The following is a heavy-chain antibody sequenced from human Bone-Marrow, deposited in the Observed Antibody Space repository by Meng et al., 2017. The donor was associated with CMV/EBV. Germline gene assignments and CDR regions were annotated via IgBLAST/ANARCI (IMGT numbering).Heavy chain of an antibody. CDR2: ISSSSSYI. CDR3: ARAVSYYDFWSGFPHNWFDP. Sequence: GGSLRLSCAASGFTFSSYSMSWVRQAPGMGLEWVSSISSSSSYIYYADSVKGRFTISRDNAKNSLYLQMNSLRAEDTAVYYCARAVSYYDFWSGFPHNWFDPWGQGTLVTVSS. D-gene: IGHD3-3*01. V-gene: IGHV3-21*01. CDR1: GFTFSSYS. J-gene: IGHJ5*02.